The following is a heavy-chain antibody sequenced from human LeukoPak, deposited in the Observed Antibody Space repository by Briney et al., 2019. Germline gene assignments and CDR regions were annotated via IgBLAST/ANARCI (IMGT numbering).Heavy chain of an antibody. D-gene: IGHD3-3*01. CDR1: GGSFSGYY. CDR2: INPSRST. V-gene: IGHV4-34*01. CDR3: ARGSRYYDFWSGYSNFDY. J-gene: IGHJ4*02. Sequence: SETLSLLCAVYGGSFSGYYWSWIRQPPGKGLEWIGEINPSRSTNYNPALKSRVTISVDTSKNQFSLKLSSVTAADTAVYYCARGSRYYDFWSGYSNFDYWGQGTLVTVSS.